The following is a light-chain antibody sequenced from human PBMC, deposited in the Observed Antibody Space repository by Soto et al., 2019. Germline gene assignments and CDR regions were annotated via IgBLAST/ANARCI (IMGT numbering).Light chain of an antibody. CDR2: GAS. J-gene: IGKJ3*01. V-gene: IGKV3-15*01. Sequence: EIVMTQSPATLSVSPGERATLSCRASQSVSSNLAWYQQQPGQAPRLLIYGASTRATGIPARFSGSGSGTEFTLTISRLQSEYFAVYCCQQYNNWPLFTFGPGTKVDIK. CDR1: QSVSSN. CDR3: QQYNNWPLFT.